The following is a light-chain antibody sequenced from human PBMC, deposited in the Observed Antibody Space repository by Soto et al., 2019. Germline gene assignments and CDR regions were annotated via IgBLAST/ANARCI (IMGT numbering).Light chain of an antibody. CDR1: SSNIKTNV. V-gene: IGLV1-44*01. Sequence: QSVLAQPPSASGTPGQTVTISCSGGSSNIKTNVVSWYQQVPGAAPKLLIYSNSQRPSGDPDRFSGSKSGTSASLAISGLQSEDEATYNFSAWDDSLNGLIYGGVTKLTGL. J-gene: IGLJ2*01. CDR2: SNS. CDR3: SAWDDSLNGLI.